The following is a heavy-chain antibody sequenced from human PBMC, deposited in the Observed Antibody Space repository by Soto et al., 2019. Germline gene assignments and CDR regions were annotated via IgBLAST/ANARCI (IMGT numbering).Heavy chain of an antibody. V-gene: IGHV3-48*02. Sequence: EVQLVESGGGLVQPGESLRLSCAASGFTFSSYSLNWVRQAPGKGLELVSYISTSSRNIYYADSVKGRFTISRDNATNSLSLQMNSLSDGDTAVYYCAMDWYSNALAPDAFDIWGQGTMVIVSS. J-gene: IGHJ3*02. CDR3: AMDWYSNALAPDAFDI. CDR1: GFTFSSYS. CDR2: ISTSSRNI. D-gene: IGHD5-18*01.